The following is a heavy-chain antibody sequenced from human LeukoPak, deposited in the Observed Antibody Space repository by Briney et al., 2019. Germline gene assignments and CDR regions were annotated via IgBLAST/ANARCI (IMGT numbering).Heavy chain of an antibody. CDR1: GVTFSTYA. Sequence: GRSLILSCAASGVTFSTYAMSWVRQAPGKGLELVSVIGSRGGDIYYADSVKGRFTISRDNSKNTLYLQINSLRVEDTAVYNCGTDPTGARGGEYWGGGILVTVSS. D-gene: IGHD2/OR15-2a*01. V-gene: IGHV3-23*01. CDR3: GTDPTGARGGEY. CDR2: IGSRGGDI. J-gene: IGHJ4*02.